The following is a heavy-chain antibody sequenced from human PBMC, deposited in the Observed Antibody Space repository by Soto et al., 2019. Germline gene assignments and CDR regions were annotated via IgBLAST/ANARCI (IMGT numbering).Heavy chain of an antibody. Sequence: ASVKGSCKASGYTFTSYAMHWVRQAPGQRLEWMGWINAGNGNTKYSQKFQGRVTITRDTSASTAYMELSSLRSEDTAVYYCARDSDWLPSGGGMDVWGQGTTVTVSS. CDR1: GYTFTSYA. J-gene: IGHJ6*02. V-gene: IGHV1-3*01. CDR2: INAGNGNT. CDR3: ARDSDWLPSGGGMDV. D-gene: IGHD3-9*01.